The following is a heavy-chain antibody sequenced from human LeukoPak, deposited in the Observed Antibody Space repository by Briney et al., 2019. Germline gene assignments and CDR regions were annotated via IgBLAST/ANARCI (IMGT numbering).Heavy chain of an antibody. CDR2: IKSETAGGTP. J-gene: IGHJ4*02. V-gene: IGHV3-15*01. Sequence: GVSLTLSCAASGFTFSNTWMGWVSPDPGRGREWVGRIKSETAGGTPDYAAPVKGKCTISRDYSKNTLYLQMNSTETEHTAVYYCTTGSANSYGYFDYWGQGTLVTVSS. D-gene: IGHD5-18*01. CDR3: TTGSANSYGYFDY. CDR1: GFTFSNTW.